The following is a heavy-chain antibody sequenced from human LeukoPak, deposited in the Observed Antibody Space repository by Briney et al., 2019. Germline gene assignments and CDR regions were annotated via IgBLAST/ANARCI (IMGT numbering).Heavy chain of an antibody. J-gene: IGHJ6*03. CDR2: IISGSGGST. CDR3: AKWGGAAHYYIDV. V-gene: IGHV3-23*01. CDR1: GFTFSPYA. D-gene: IGHD3-16*01. Sequence: PGGSLRLSCAASGFTFSPYAMTWVRQAPGKGLEWVSAIISGSGGSTYYADSVRGRFTISRDNSKNTSYLQMNSLRAEDTAVYYCAKWGGAAHYYIDVSGKGTTVTVSS.